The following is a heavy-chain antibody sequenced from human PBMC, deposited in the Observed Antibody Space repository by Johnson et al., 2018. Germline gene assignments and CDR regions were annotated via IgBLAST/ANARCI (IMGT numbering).Heavy chain of an antibody. CDR1: GGTFSSYA. Sequence: QVQLVESGAEVKKPGSSXKVSCKASGGTFSSYAISWVRQAPGQGLEWMGGFIPIFGTANYAQKFQGRVTITADESTSTAYMELSSLRSEDTAVYYCARDRTSIKSGPAEYFQHWGQGTLVTVSS. V-gene: IGHV1-69*01. D-gene: IGHD3-3*01. CDR3: ARDRTSIKSGPAEYFQH. J-gene: IGHJ1*01. CDR2: FIPIFGTA.